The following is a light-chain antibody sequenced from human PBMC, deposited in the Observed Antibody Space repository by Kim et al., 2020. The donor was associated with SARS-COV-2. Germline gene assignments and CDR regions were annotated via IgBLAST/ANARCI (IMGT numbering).Light chain of an antibody. J-gene: IGKJ4*01. CDR1: QSISSS. CDR3: QQRSNWPLT. Sequence: LYPGERATLSCRASQSISSSLAWYQQKPGQAPRLLIYDASNRATGVAARFSGSGSGTDFTLTISSLEPEDFAVYYCQQRSNWPLTFGGGTKVDIK. CDR2: DAS. V-gene: IGKV3-11*01.